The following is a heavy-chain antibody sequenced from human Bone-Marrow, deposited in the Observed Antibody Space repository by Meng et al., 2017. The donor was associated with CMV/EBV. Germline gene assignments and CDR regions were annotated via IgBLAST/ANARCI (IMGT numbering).Heavy chain of an antibody. D-gene: IGHD3-9*01. CDR1: GFTFSNYA. J-gene: IGHJ6*02. V-gene: IGHV3-7*01. CDR2: IKQDGSEK. Sequence: GESLKISCAASGFTFSNYAVHWVRQAPGKGLEWVANIKQDGSEKYYVDSVKGRFTISRDNGKNSLYLQMNSLRAEDTAVYYCARDPVSGYFDWLVGLGNYYYGMDVWGRGTTVTVSS. CDR3: ARDPVSGYFDWLVGLGNYYYGMDV.